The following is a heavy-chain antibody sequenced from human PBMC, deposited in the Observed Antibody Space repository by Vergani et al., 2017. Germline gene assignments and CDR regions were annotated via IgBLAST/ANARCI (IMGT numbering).Heavy chain of an antibody. CDR1: GGSISSYY. CDR3: ARVTDYGDSWYYFDY. V-gene: IGHV4-59*01. J-gene: IGHJ4*02. D-gene: IGHD4-17*01. Sequence: QVQLQESGPGLVKPSETLSLTCTVSGGSISSYYWSWIRQPPGKGLEWIGYIYYSGSTNYNPSLKSRVTISVDTSKNQFSLKLSSVTAADKVVYYCARVTDYGDSWYYFDYWGQGTLVTVSS. CDR2: IYYSGST.